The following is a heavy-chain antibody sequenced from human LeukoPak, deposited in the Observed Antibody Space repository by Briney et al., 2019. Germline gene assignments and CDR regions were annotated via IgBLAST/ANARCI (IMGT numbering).Heavy chain of an antibody. V-gene: IGHV3-48*03. J-gene: IGHJ4*02. CDR2: ISTSGNPI. CDR1: GFTFSNYE. CDR3: ARGFAPHDY. Sequence: SGGSLRLSCAASGFTFSNYEMNWVRQAPGKGLEWISYISTSGNPIFYADSVKGRFTISRDNAKNSLYLQMNSLRAEDTAVYYCARGFAPHDYWGQETLVPVSS.